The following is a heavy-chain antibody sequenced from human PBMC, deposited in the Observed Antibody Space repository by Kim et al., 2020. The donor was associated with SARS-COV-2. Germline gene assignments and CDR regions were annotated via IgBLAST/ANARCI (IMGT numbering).Heavy chain of an antibody. CDR2: INHSGST. CDR1: GGSFSGYY. CDR3: ARGAIAAAGTIDY. Sequence: SETLSLTCAVYGGSFSGYYWSWIRQPPGKGLEWIGEINHSGSTNYNPSLKSRVTISVDTSKNQFSLKLSSVTAADTAVYYCARGAIAAAGTIDYWGQGTLVTVSS. V-gene: IGHV4-34*01. J-gene: IGHJ4*02. D-gene: IGHD6-13*01.